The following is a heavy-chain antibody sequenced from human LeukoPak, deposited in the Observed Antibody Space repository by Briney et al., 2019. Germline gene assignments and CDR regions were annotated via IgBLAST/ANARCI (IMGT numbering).Heavy chain of an antibody. CDR1: GGSISSSSYY. D-gene: IGHD3-22*01. J-gene: IGHJ5*02. CDR2: IYYSGST. V-gene: IGHV4-39*01. Sequence: SETLSLTCTVSGGSISSSSYYWGWIRQPPGKGLEWIGSIYYSGSTYYNPSLKSRVTISVDTSKNQFSLKLSSVTAADTAVYYCARLISGYYPWQRTYNWFDPWGQGTLVTVSS. CDR3: ARLISGYYPWQRTYNWFDP.